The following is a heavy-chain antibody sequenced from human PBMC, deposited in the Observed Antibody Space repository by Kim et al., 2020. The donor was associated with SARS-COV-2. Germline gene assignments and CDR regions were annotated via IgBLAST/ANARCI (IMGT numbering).Heavy chain of an antibody. J-gene: IGHJ4*02. CDR1: GGSFSGYY. Sequence: SETLSLTCAVYGGSFSGYYWSWIRQPPGKGLEWIGEINHSGSTNYNPSLKSRVTISVDTSKNQFSLKLSSVTAADTAVYYCARGNPNYYDSSGYYSVRTDYWGQGTLVTVSS. V-gene: IGHV4-34*01. D-gene: IGHD3-22*01. CDR2: INHSGST. CDR3: ARGNPNYYDSSGYYSVRTDY.